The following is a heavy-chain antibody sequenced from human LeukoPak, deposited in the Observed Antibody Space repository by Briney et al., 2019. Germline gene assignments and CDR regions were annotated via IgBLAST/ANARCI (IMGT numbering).Heavy chain of an antibody. CDR3: AREGRDNSDWYHFDY. Sequence: SETLSLTCTVSGGSISAYYWSWIRQPPGKGLEWMGYIYHSGSTNYNPSLKSRVTISVDTSKNQFSLKLSSVTAADTAVYYCAREGRDNSDWYHFDYWGQGTLVTVSS. V-gene: IGHV4-59*01. D-gene: IGHD6-19*01. J-gene: IGHJ4*02. CDR1: GGSISAYY. CDR2: IYHSGST.